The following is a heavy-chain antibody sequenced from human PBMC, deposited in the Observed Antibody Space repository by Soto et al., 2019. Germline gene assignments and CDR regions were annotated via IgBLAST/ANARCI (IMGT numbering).Heavy chain of an antibody. CDR2: IIPILGIA. V-gene: IGHV1-69*04. Sequence: SVKVSCKASGGTFSSYTISWVRQAPGQGLEWMGRIIPILGIANYAQKFQGRVTITADKSTSTAYMELSSPRSEDTAVYYCARDIVVVVAPGGMDVWGQGTTVTVSS. D-gene: IGHD2-15*01. J-gene: IGHJ6*02. CDR1: GGTFSSYT. CDR3: ARDIVVVVAPGGMDV.